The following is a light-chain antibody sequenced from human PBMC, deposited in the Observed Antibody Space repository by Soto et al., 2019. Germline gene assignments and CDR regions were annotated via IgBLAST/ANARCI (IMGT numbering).Light chain of an antibody. CDR1: QSVSSSY. J-gene: IGKJ1*01. Sequence: EFVLTRSPGTLSLSPGEIATFSCRAIQSVSSSYLAWYQQKPGQAPRLLMYGASTRATGIPARFSGSGSGTEFTLTISSLQSEDFAVYYCQQYNNWPPWTFGQGTKVDIK. CDR2: GAS. V-gene: IGKV3-15*01. CDR3: QQYNNWPPWT.